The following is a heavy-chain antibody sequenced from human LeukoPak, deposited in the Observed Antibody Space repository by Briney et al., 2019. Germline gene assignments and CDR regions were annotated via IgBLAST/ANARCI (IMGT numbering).Heavy chain of an antibody. CDR1: GYTFTSYA. D-gene: IGHD2-2*02. J-gene: IGHJ4*02. CDR3: AGAPYCSSTSCYSIDY. CDR2: INTNTGNP. V-gene: IGHV7-4-1*02. Sequence: ASVKVSCKASGYTFTSYAMNWARQAPGQGLEWMGWINTNTGNPTYAQGFTGRFVFSLDTSVSTAYLQISSLKAEDTAVYYCAGAPYCSSTSCYSIDYWGQGTLVTVSS.